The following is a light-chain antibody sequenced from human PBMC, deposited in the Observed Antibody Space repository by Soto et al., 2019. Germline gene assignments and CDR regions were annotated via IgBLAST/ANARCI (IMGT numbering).Light chain of an antibody. V-gene: IGKV1-5*03. CDR3: QQYLSYQIT. J-gene: IGKJ5*01. Sequence: DIQMTQSPSTLSASVGDRVTITCRASQSLSSWLAWYQQKPGKAPKSLIYKASSLESGVPSRFSGSGSGTEFTLTISSLQPYDFATYYCQQYLSYQITFGQGTRLEIK. CDR1: QSLSSW. CDR2: KAS.